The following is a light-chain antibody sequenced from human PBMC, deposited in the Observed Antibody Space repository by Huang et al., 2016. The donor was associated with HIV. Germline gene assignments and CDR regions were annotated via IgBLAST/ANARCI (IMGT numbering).Light chain of an antibody. CDR2: GAA. CDR3: QQYNNWPPWT. V-gene: IGKV3-15*01. Sequence: EIVMTQSPATLSVSPGERATLACRASQSVSSNLAWYQQTPGQAPRLLIYGAANSATGIPATFRGSGSGTEVTLTLSSLQSEEFAVYSCQQYNNWPPWTFGQGTKVEIK. J-gene: IGKJ1*01. CDR1: QSVSSN.